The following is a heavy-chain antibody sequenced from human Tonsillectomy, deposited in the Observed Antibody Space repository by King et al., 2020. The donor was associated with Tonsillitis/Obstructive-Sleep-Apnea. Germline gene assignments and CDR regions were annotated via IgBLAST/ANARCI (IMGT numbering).Heavy chain of an antibody. Sequence: VQLQQWGAGLLKPSETLSLTCAVYGGSFSGYYWSWIRQPPGKGLEWIGEINHSGGTNYNPSLKSRVTISVDTSRNQFSLKLSSVTAADTAVYYCATDYDILTAYYYLGQGTLVTVSS. V-gene: IGHV4-34*02. CDR2: INHSGGT. D-gene: IGHD3-9*01. CDR3: ATDYDILTAYYY. CDR1: GGSFSGYY. J-gene: IGHJ4*02.